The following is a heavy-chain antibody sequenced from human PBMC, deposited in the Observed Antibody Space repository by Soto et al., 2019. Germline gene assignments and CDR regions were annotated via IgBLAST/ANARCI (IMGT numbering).Heavy chain of an antibody. J-gene: IGHJ6*02. CDR2: ISGSGATT. V-gene: IGHV3-23*01. D-gene: IGHD5-12*01. CDR3: AKKGALRPSNHFYELDV. Sequence: EVQLLESGGGLVQRGGSLRLSCAASGFTFSSCAMSWVRQAPGKGLEWVSSISGSGATTYYADSVKGRFTISRDNSKDTLNLEINNLGADDTAVYYCAKKGALRPSNHFYELDVCGQGTTVTVSS. CDR1: GFTFSSCA.